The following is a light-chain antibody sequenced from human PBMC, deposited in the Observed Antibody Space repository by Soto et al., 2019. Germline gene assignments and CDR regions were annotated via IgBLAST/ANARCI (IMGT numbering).Light chain of an antibody. Sequence: DIQMTQSHSTLSASVGDRCTITCRASQSISSWLAWYQQKPGKAPKLLIYKASSLESGVPSRFSGSGSGTEFTLTISSLQPDDFATYYCQQYNSYWTFGQGTKVDIK. CDR3: QQYNSYWT. CDR1: QSISSW. J-gene: IGKJ1*01. V-gene: IGKV1-5*03. CDR2: KAS.